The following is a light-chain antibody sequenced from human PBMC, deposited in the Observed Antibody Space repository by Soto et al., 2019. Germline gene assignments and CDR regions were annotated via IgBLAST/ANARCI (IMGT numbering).Light chain of an antibody. V-gene: IGKV3D-15*01. CDR3: QQYSNWPPIT. J-gene: IGKJ5*01. Sequence: EIVMTQSPATLSGSPGARVSLSCRARQLFSSNLAWYQRKPGQAPRLLIYDASKRATGIPARFSGSGSGTEFTLTISSLQSEDFAVYFCQQYSNWPPITFGQGTRLEIK. CDR1: QLFSSN. CDR2: DAS.